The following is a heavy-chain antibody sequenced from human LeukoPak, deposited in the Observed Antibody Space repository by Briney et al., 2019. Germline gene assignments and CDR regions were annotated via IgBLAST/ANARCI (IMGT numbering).Heavy chain of an antibody. Sequence: SVKVSCKASGGTFSSYAISWVRQAPGQGLEWMGGIIPIFGTANYAQKFQGRVTITADKSTSTAYMELSSLRSDDTAVYYCARSPHILTGENFDYWGQGTLVTVSS. CDR3: ARSPHILTGENFDY. D-gene: IGHD3-9*01. J-gene: IGHJ4*02. V-gene: IGHV1-69*06. CDR1: GGTFSSYA. CDR2: IIPIFGTA.